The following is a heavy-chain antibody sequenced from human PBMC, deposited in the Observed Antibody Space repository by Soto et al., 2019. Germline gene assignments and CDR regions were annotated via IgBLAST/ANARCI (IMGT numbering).Heavy chain of an antibody. V-gene: IGHV3-30*18. CDR2: ISYDGSNK. J-gene: IGHJ5*02. D-gene: IGHD3-16*01. CDR1: GFTFSSYG. Sequence: GGSLRLSCAASGFTFSSYGMHWVRQAPGKGLEWVAVISYDGSNKYYADSVKGRFTISRDNSKNTLYLQMNSLRAEDTAVYYCAKVGGNNWFDPWGQGTLVTVSS. CDR3: AKVGGNNWFDP.